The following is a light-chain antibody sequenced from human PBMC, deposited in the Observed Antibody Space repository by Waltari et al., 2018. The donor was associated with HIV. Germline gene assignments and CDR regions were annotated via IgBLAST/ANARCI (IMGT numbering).Light chain of an antibody. CDR1: TSNIGNNF. Sequence: QSVLTQPPAVSAAPGQKVAIACSGTTSNIGNNFVCWYQKLQGTAPKLLIFDNPTPPSGVSDRFSASKSGTSATLAITGLHTGDEAEYYCGTWDTSLNAGVFGGGTKVSVL. CDR2: DNP. CDR3: GTWDTSLNAGV. J-gene: IGLJ2*01. V-gene: IGLV1-51*01.